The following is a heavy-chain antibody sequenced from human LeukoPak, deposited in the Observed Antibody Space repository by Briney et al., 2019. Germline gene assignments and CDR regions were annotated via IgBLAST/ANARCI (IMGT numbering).Heavy chain of an antibody. Sequence: SQTLSLTCTVSGGSISSGDFSWNWIRQPPGKGLEWIGYIYYIGNTYYNPSLKSRLTISVDTSKNQFSLKLTSVTAADTAVYYCARDFRGGTGGLDYWGQGTLVTVSS. V-gene: IGHV4-30-4*01. CDR3: ARDFRGGTGGLDY. CDR1: GGSISSGDFS. J-gene: IGHJ4*02. CDR2: IYYIGNT. D-gene: IGHD3/OR15-3a*01.